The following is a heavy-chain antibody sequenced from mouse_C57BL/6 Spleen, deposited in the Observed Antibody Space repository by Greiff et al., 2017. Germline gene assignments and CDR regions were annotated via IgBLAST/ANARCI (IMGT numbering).Heavy chain of an antibody. J-gene: IGHJ1*03. Sequence: VKLQESGAELVKPGASVKMSCKASGYTFTTYPIEWMKQNHGKSLEWIGNFHPYNDDTKYNEKFKGKATLTVEKSSSTVYLELSRLTSDDSAVYYCARGYGSRYWYFDVWGTGTTVTVSS. V-gene: IGHV1-47*01. D-gene: IGHD1-1*01. CDR2: FHPYNDDT. CDR3: ARGYGSRYWYFDV. CDR1: GYTFTTYP.